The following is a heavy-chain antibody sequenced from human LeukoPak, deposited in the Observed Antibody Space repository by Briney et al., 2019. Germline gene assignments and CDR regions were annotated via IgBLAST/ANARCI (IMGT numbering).Heavy chain of an antibody. J-gene: IGHJ4*02. V-gene: IGHV1-46*01. CDR2: INPSGGST. Sequence: ASVKVSCKAAGYTFTSYYMHWVRQAPGQGLEWMGIINPSGGSTSYAQKFQGRVTMTRDTSTSTVYMELSSLRSEGTAVYYCASLPDSSGYDYWGQGTLVTVSS. D-gene: IGHD3-22*01. CDR3: ASLPDSSGYDY. CDR1: GYTFTSYY.